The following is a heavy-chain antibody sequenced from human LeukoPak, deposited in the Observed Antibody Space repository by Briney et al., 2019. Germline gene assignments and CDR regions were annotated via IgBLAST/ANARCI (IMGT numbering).Heavy chain of an antibody. Sequence: GGSLRLSCAASGFTFSSYAMHWVRQVPGKGLQWVAFIRYDATYKYYADSVKGRFTISRDNSKNTLYLQMNSLRADDTAVYYCARMDYDSSGYLGHWGQGTLVTVSS. J-gene: IGHJ4*02. D-gene: IGHD3-22*01. V-gene: IGHV3-30*02. CDR2: IRYDATYK. CDR3: ARMDYDSSGYLGH. CDR1: GFTFSSYA.